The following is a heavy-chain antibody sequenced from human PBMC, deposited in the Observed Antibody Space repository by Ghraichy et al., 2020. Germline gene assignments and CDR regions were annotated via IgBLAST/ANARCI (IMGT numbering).Heavy chain of an antibody. D-gene: IGHD6-19*01. CDR2: VSGSGTST. J-gene: IGHJ4*02. Sequence: GESLNISCAASGFTFSSYAMSWVRQAPGKGLEWVSAVSGSGTSTNYADSVKGRFTISRDTSKNTLYLQMNSLRAEDTAVYYCAKMPAGQWLIFDYWGQGTLVTVSS. V-gene: IGHV3-23*01. CDR3: AKMPAGQWLIFDY. CDR1: GFTFSSYA.